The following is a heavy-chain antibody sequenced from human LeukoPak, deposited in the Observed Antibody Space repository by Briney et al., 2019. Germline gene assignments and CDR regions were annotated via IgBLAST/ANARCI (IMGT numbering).Heavy chain of an antibody. J-gene: IGHJ4*02. D-gene: IGHD5-24*01. Sequence: ASGKVSCKASGYTFTGYYMHWVRQAPGQGLEWMGWINPNSGGTNYAQKFQGRVTMTRDTSISTAYMELSRLRSDDTAVYYCARDWGMATILYYFDYWGQGTLVTVSS. CDR3: ARDWGMATILYYFDY. V-gene: IGHV1-2*02. CDR2: INPNSGGT. CDR1: GYTFTGYY.